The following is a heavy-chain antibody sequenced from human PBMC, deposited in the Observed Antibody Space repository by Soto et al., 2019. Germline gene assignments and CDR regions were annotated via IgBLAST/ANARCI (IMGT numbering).Heavy chain of an antibody. D-gene: IGHD3-3*01. J-gene: IGHJ6*02. CDR3: ARDFIITIFGVVPGGGMDV. CDR2: ISAYNGNT. CDR1: GYTFTSYG. V-gene: IGHV1-18*01. Sequence: ASVKVSCKASGYTFTSYGISWVRQAPGQGLEWMGWISAYNGNTNYAQKLQGRVTMTTDTSTSTAYMELRSLRSDDTAVYYCARDFIITIFGVVPGGGMDVWGQGTTVTVSS.